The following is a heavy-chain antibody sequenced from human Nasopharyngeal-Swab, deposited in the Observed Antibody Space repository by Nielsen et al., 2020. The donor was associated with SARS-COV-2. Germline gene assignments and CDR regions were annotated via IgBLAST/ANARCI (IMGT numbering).Heavy chain of an antibody. CDR1: GGTFSSYA. CDR2: IIPILGIA. V-gene: IGHV1-69*04. J-gene: IGHJ6*02. CDR3: AGGPGEWLSQYYYYYGMDV. D-gene: IGHD3-3*01. Sequence: SVKVSCKASGGTFSSYASSWVRQAPAQGLEWMGRIIPILGIANYAQKFQGRVTITADKSTSTAYMELSSLRTEDTAVYYCAGGPGEWLSQYYYYYGMDVWGQGTTVTVSS.